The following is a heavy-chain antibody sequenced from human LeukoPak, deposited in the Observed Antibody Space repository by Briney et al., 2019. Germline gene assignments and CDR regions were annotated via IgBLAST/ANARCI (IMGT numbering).Heavy chain of an antibody. D-gene: IGHD4-17*01. CDR3: ARSDVYGDFDY. J-gene: IGHJ4*02. CDR1: GGSISSGGYY. V-gene: IGHV4-31*03. Sequence: SETLSLTCTVSGGSISSGGYYWSWLRQHPGKGLEWIGYIYYSGSTYYNPSLKSRVTISVDTSKNQFSLKLSSMTAADTAVYYCARSDVYGDFDYWGQGTLVTVSS. CDR2: IYYSGST.